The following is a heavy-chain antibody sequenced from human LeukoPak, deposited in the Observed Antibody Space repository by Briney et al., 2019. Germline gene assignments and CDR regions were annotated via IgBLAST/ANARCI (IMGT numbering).Heavy chain of an antibody. CDR3: ARDHNWAFDF. V-gene: IGHV3-21*01. CDR1: GFTFSSYS. D-gene: IGHD1-1*01. J-gene: IGHJ4*02. Sequence: PGGSLRLSCAASGFTFSSYSMNWVRQAPGKGLEWVSSISSSSSYMYYADSVKGRFTISRDNAKNSLYLQMNSLRAEDTAVYFCARDHNWAFDFWGQGTLVTVSS. CDR2: ISSSSSYM.